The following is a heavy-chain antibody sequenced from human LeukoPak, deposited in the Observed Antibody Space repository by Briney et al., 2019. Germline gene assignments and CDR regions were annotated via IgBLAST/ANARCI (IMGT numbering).Heavy chain of an antibody. CDR2: IYYSGST. CDR1: GGSISSSSYY. V-gene: IGHV4-39*07. Sequence: SETLSLTCTVSGGSISSSSYYWGWIRQPPGKGLEWIGSIYYSGSTYYNPSLKSRVTISVDTSKDQFSLKLSSVTAADTAVYYCARNWYSGSYYPLVFDYWGQGTLVTVSS. D-gene: IGHD1-26*01. CDR3: ARNWYSGSYYPLVFDY. J-gene: IGHJ4*02.